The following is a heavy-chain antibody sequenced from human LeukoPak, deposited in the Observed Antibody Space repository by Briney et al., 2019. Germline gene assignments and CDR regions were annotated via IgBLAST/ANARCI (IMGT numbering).Heavy chain of an antibody. Sequence: GGSLRLSCAASGFTFISYAMTWVRQAPGKGLEWVSTIGGSGGSTFYADSVKGRFTISRDNSKNTLYLQMNSLRAEDTAIYYCAKEAMVKGIDYWGQGTLVTVSS. J-gene: IGHJ4*02. CDR1: GFTFISYA. CDR2: IGGSGGST. D-gene: IGHD5-18*01. V-gene: IGHV3-23*01. CDR3: AKEAMVKGIDY.